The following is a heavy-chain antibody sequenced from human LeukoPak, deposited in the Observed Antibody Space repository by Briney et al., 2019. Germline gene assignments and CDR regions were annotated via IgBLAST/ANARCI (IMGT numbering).Heavy chain of an antibody. CDR1: GYTFTSYY. D-gene: IGHD3-22*01. Sequence: GASVKVSCKASGYTFTSYYMHWVRQAPGQGLEWMGIINPSGGSTSYAQKFQGRVTITTDESTSTAYMELSSLRSEDTAVYYCARDPQIYYDSSGYYYGGYWGQGTLVTVSS. CDR2: INPSGGST. J-gene: IGHJ4*02. CDR3: ARDPQIYYDSSGYYYGGY. V-gene: IGHV1-46*01.